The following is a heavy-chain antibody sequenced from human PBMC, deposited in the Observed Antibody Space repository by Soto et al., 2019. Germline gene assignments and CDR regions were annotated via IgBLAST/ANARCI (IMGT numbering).Heavy chain of an antibody. CDR2: MYPGDSDT. CDR1: GYSFTSYW. D-gene: IGHD3-3*01. J-gene: IGHJ4*02. V-gene: IGHV5-51*01. Sequence: GESLKISCKGSGYSFTSYWIGWVRQLPGRGLEWVGIMYPGDSDTRYNPSLQGHVTLSVDVTVSTAFLQWRSLETSDTGMYFCARLPRDCNKTSCYYADHWGQGTQVTVSS. CDR3: ARLPRDCNKTSCYYADH.